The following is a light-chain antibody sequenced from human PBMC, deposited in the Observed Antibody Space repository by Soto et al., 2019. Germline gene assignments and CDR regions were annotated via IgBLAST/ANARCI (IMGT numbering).Light chain of an antibody. CDR2: GAS. J-gene: IGKJ1*01. CDR1: QSVSSSY. V-gene: IGKV3-20*01. Sequence: IVLTQSPGTVSLSPGERATLSCRASQSVSSSYLAWYQQKPGQAPRLLIYGASSRATGIPDRFSGSGSGTDFTLTISRLEPEDFAVYYCQQYGSSPGTFGQGTKV. CDR3: QQYGSSPGT.